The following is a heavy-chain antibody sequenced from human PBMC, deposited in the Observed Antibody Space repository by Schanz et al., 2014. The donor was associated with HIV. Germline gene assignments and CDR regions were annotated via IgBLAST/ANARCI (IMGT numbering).Heavy chain of an antibody. J-gene: IGHJ4*02. CDR1: GFSFSSYG. D-gene: IGHD3-10*01. CDR3: ARVFGRTYGLPDY. V-gene: IGHV3-33*01. Sequence: QVQLVESGGGVVQPGGSLRLSCAASGFSFSSYGMHWVRQAPGKGLEWVAIIWYDGSNKYYSEYVKGRFTISRDNARTSLYLQMNSLRAEDTAVYYCARVFGRTYGLPDYWGQGTLVTVSS. CDR2: IWYDGSNK.